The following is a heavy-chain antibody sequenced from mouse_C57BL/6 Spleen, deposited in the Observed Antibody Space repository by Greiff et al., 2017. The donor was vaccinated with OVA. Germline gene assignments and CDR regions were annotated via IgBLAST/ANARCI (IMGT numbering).Heavy chain of an antibody. CDR3: ARWVDDYDVDY. CDR1: GYNFTSYW. Sequence: QVQLQQPGAELVRPGSSVKLSCKASGYNFTSYWMHWVKQRPIQGLEWIGNIDPSDSETHYNQKFKDKATLTVDKSSSTAYMQLSSLTSEDSAVYYCARWVDDYDVDYWGQGTSVTVSS. D-gene: IGHD2-4*01. CDR2: IDPSDSET. V-gene: IGHV1-52*01. J-gene: IGHJ4*01.